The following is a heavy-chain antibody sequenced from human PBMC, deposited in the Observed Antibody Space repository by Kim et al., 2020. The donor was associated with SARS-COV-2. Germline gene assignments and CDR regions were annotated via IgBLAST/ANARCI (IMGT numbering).Heavy chain of an antibody. CDR1: GGSISSSSYY. V-gene: IGHV4-39*01. Sequence: SETLSLTCTVSGGSISSSSYYWGWIRQPPGKGLEWIGSIYYSGSTYYNPSLKSRVTMSVDTSKNQFSLKLSSVTAADTAVYYCARVLRGSTFYYYYYGMDVWGQGTTVTVSS. CDR2: IYYSGST. D-gene: IGHD3-3*02. J-gene: IGHJ6*02. CDR3: ARVLRGSTFYYYYYGMDV.